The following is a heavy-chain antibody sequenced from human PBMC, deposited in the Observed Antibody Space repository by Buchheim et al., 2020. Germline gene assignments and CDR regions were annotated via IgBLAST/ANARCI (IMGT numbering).Heavy chain of an antibody. CDR1: GFTFNNYE. J-gene: IGHJ4*02. D-gene: IGHD3-22*01. Sequence: EVQLVDSGGGLVQPGGSLRLSCAASGFTFNNYEMNWVRQAPGKGLEWVSYISDSSRTKYYADPVKGRFTVSRDNGKNSLYLQMNSLRAEDTAVYYCARGRDDNSGYFDYWGQGTL. CDR2: ISDSSRTK. CDR3: ARGRDDNSGYFDY. V-gene: IGHV3-48*03.